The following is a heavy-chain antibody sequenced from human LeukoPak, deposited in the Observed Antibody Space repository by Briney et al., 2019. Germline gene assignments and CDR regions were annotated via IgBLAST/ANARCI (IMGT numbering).Heavy chain of an antibody. V-gene: IGHV3-30*18. CDR1: GFTFSNYG. Sequence: GGSLRLSCAASGFTFSNYGMHWVRQAPGKGLEWVALISYDGSSKYYADSVKGRLTVSRDNSKNTLYLQMNSLRAEDTGVYYCAKAFTVAGYFDYWGQGTLVTVSS. J-gene: IGHJ4*02. D-gene: IGHD6-19*01. CDR3: AKAFTVAGYFDY. CDR2: ISYDGSSK.